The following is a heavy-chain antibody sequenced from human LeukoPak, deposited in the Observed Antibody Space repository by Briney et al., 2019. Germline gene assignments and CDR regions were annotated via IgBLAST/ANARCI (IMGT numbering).Heavy chain of an antibody. J-gene: IGHJ4*02. CDR3: ASFNLYFDY. CDR2: ISYDGSNK. Sequence: GALRLSCAASGFTFSSYGMHWVRQAPGKGLEWVAVISYDGSNKYYADSVKGRFTISRDNSKNTLYLQMNSLRAEDTAVYYCASFNLYFDYWGQGTLVTVSS. V-gene: IGHV3-30*03. CDR1: GFTFSSYG.